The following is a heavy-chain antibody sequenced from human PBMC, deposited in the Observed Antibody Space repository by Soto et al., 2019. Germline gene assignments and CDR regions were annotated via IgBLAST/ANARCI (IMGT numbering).Heavy chain of an antibody. CDR1: GGSFSGYY. D-gene: IGHD2-8*01. CDR3: ARGLRRMGYFDY. Sequence: SETLSLTCAVYGGSFSGYYWSWIRQPPGKGLEWIGEINHSGSTNYNPSLKSRVTISVDTSKNQFSLKLSSVTAADTAVYYCARGLRRMGYFDYWGQGTLVTVSS. CDR2: INHSGST. V-gene: IGHV4-34*01. J-gene: IGHJ4*02.